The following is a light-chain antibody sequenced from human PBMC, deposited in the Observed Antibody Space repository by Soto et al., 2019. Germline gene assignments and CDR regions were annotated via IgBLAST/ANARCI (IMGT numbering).Light chain of an antibody. Sequence: EIQMTQSPSTLSASVGDRVTITCRASQSISDWLAWYQQKPGKAPKLLIYDASNLESGVPSRFSGSGSGTEFTLTISNLQPDDFATYYCQQYENYWTFGQGTKVDIK. CDR2: DAS. CDR1: QSISDW. J-gene: IGKJ1*01. V-gene: IGKV1-5*01. CDR3: QQYENYWT.